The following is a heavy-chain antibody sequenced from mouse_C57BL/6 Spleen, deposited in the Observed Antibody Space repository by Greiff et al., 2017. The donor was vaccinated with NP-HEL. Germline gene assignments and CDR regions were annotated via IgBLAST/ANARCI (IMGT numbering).Heavy chain of an antibody. D-gene: IGHD1-1*01. Sequence: VQLKESGAELVRPGASVKLSCTASGFNIKDYYMHWVKQSPEQGLEWIGRIDPEDGDTEYAPKFQGKATMTADTSSNTAYLQLSSLTSEDTAVYYCTTGTTVDYAMDYWGQGTSVTVSS. CDR3: TTGTTVDYAMDY. CDR1: GFNIKDYY. V-gene: IGHV14-1*01. J-gene: IGHJ4*01. CDR2: IDPEDGDT.